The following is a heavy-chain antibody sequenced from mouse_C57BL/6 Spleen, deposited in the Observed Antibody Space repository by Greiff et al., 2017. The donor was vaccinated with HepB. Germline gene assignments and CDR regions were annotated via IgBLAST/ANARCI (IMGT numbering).Heavy chain of an antibody. V-gene: IGHV2-2*01. CDR2: IWSGGST. CDR1: GFSLTSYG. J-gene: IGHJ3*01. Sequence: VKLVESGPGLVQPSQSLSITCTVSGFSLTSYGVHWVRQSPGKGLEWLGVIWSGGSTDYNAAFISRLSISKDNSKSQVFFKMNSLQADDTAIYYCARNRGMGYYDYVLAYWGQGTLVTVSA. D-gene: IGHD2-4*01. CDR3: ARNRGMGYYDYVLAY.